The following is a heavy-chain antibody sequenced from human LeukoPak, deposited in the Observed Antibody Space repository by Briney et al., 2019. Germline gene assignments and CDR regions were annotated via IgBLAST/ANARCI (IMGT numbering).Heavy chain of an antibody. J-gene: IGHJ4*02. CDR3: AKDIVWFGELLSSAFDY. Sequence: GGSLRLSCAASGFIFDDYAMHWVRQAPGKGLERVSGISWNSGSIGYADSVKGRFTISRDNAKNSLYLQMNSLRAEDTALYYCAKDIVWFGELLSSAFDYWGQGTLVTVSS. D-gene: IGHD3-10*01. CDR1: GFIFDDYA. V-gene: IGHV3-9*01. CDR2: ISWNSGSI.